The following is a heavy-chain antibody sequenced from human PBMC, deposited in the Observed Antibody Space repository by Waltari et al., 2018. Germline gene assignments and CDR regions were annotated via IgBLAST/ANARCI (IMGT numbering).Heavy chain of an antibody. V-gene: IGHV4-59*11. D-gene: IGHD4-17*01. CDR2: IYYSGST. J-gene: IGHJ2*01. CDR1: GGSISSHY. Sequence: QVQLQESGPGLVKPSETLSLTCTVSGGSISSHYWRWIRQPPGKGLEWIGYIYYSGSTNYNPSLKSRVTISVDTSKNQFSLKLSSVTAADTAVYYCARDHLSSHYGDPYWYFDLWGRGTLVTVSS. CDR3: ARDHLSSHYGDPYWYFDL.